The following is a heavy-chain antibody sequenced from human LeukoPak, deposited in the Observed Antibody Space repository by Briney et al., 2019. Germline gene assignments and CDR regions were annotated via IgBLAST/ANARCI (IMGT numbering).Heavy chain of an antibody. V-gene: IGHV3-48*04. CDR3: ARGRYYDSSGYSDAFGI. Sequence: GGSLRLSCAASGFIFSSYSMNWVRQAPGKGLEWVSYIRSSSSTIYYADSVRGRFTISRDNAKNSLYLQMNSLRAEDTAVYYCARGRYYDSSGYSDAFGIWGQGTMVTVSS. D-gene: IGHD3-22*01. J-gene: IGHJ3*02. CDR1: GFIFSSYS. CDR2: IRSSSSTI.